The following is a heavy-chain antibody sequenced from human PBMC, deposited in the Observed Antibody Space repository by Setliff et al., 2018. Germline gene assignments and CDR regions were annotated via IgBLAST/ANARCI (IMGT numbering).Heavy chain of an antibody. J-gene: IGHJ3*01. CDR1: GFSFSNYA. D-gene: IGHD4-17*01. Sequence: HPGGSLRFSCASSGFSFSNYAMSWVRQAPGMGLDWVSSFRGGGGPTYYADSVKGRFTISRDISKNTVYLQMNSLRVEDTAVYFCAKVYRDYGNSVDAFDVWGQGTMVTVSS. CDR2: FRGGGGPT. CDR3: AKVYRDYGNSVDAFDV. V-gene: IGHV3-23*01.